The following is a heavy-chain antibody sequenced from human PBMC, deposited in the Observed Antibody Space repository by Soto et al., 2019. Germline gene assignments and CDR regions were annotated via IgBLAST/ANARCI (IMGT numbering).Heavy chain of an antibody. CDR1: GCSFTGYS. D-gene: IGHD2-21*01. J-gene: IGHJ3*02. V-gene: IGHV1-2*02. CDR3: ANLDMGGDYGFAFDI. Sequence: RASVKVSCKASGCSFTGYSIHWVRQAPGQGLEWMGGVNPISGGANYAQRFHGRVTMTRDKSITTAYMELSSLRSEDTALFYCANLDMGGDYGFAFDIWGQGTMVTVSS. CDR2: VNPISGGA.